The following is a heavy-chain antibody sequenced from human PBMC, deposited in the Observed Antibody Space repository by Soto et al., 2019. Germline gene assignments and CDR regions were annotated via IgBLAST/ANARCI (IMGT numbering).Heavy chain of an antibody. Sequence: QVQLQESGPGLVKPSQTLSLTCTVSGGSINTGGYYWGWIRHLPGEGLDRIGHIFYTGTAYYNPSLRSRVTVSIDASANQFSLHMYSVTAADTAMYYCARRLDDTPETFFNWFDPWGQGILVTVSS. CDR2: IFYTGTA. D-gene: IGHD2-15*01. CDR3: ARRLDDTPETFFNWFDP. CDR1: GGSINTGGYY. V-gene: IGHV4-31*03. J-gene: IGHJ5*02.